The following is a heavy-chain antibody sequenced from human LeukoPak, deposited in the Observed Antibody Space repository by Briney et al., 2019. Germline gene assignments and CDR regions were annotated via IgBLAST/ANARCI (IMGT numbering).Heavy chain of an antibody. D-gene: IGHD3-3*01. CDR3: ARATSPAYYDFWSGYYGLTAANYGMDV. Sequence: SGTLSLTCTVSGGSVSNSLYYWSWIRQPPGKGLEWIGYIYYNGDTNYNPSLKSRVIISIDTSSNQFSLRLNSMTAADTAVYYCARATSPAYYDFWSGYYGLTAANYGMDVWGQGTTVTVSS. J-gene: IGHJ6*02. CDR2: IYYNGDT. V-gene: IGHV4-61*01. CDR1: GGSVSNSLYY.